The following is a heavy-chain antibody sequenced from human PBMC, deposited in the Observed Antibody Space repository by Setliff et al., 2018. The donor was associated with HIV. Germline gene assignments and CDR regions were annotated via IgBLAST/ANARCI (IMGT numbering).Heavy chain of an antibody. Sequence: SETLSLTCAASGYSINSGFSRAWIRQPPGQGPQWIGRTTYNPSLRSRVTISVDTSKNQFSLSLTSVTAADTAVYFCARRGRTGNSYVLHWFDPWGQGTLVTVSS. CDR1: GYSINSGFS. J-gene: IGHJ5*02. D-gene: IGHD5-18*01. V-gene: IGHV4-38-2*01. CDR3: ARRGRTGNSYVLHWFDP. CDR2: GRT.